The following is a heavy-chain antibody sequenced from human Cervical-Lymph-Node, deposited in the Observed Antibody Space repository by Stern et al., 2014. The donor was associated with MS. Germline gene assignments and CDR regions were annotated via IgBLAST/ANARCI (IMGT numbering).Heavy chain of an antibody. J-gene: IGHJ6*02. CDR2: IVPHFGKT. V-gene: IGHV1-69*01. CDR3: ASPLTATSVPFGYYGMDV. D-gene: IGHD4-17*01. CDR1: GGTFSNYA. Sequence: QVQLVQSGAEVKKPGASVKVSCKASGGTFSNYATSWVRQAPGQGLEWMGGIVPHFGKTNYAQKFQGRVTITADESTSTAYMDLSSLRSEDTAVYYCASPLTATSVPFGYYGMDVWGQGTTVTVS.